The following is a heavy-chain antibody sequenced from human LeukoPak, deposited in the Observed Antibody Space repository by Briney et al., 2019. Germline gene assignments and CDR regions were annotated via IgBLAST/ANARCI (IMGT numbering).Heavy chain of an antibody. CDR2: IIPIFGTA. J-gene: IGHJ4*02. CDR1: GGTFSSYA. V-gene: IGHV1-69*13. Sequence: SVKVSCKASGGTFSSYAISWVRQAPGQGLEWMGGIIPIFGTANYAQKFQGRVTITADESTSSAYMELSSLRSEDTAVYYCARANGAVAGNGVWGQGTLVTVSS. CDR3: ARANGAVAGNGV. D-gene: IGHD6-19*01.